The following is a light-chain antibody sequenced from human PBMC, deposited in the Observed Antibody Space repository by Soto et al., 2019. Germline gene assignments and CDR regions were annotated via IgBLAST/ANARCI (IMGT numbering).Light chain of an antibody. CDR2: GAS. Sequence: EIVLTQSPGTLSLSPGERATLSCRATQSVNSDYLAWYQQRPGQAPRLLMHGASSRATGVPDRFSGSGSGADFTLTISRLEPEDFAVYYCYHYDYSPFAFGPGTKVDIK. V-gene: IGKV3-20*01. CDR1: QSVNSDY. CDR3: YHYDYSPFA. J-gene: IGKJ3*01.